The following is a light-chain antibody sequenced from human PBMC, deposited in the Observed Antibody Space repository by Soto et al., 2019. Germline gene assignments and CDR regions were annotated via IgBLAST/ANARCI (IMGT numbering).Light chain of an antibody. CDR2: EVS. CDR1: SSDVGAYNY. Sequence: SVLTQPASVSGSPGQSITISCTGTSSDVGAYNYVSWYQQHPGKAPTLIISEVSNRPSGLSNRFSGSKSGNTASLTISGLQPEDEADYYCSSYTGSNLGVFGTGTKLTVL. J-gene: IGLJ1*01. CDR3: SSYTGSNLGV. V-gene: IGLV2-14*01.